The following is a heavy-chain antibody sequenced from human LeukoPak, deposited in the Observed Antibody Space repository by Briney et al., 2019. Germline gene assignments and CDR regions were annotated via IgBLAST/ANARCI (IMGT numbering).Heavy chain of an antibody. J-gene: IGHJ4*02. D-gene: IGHD5-12*01. Sequence: SETLSLTCTVSGGSIISSSYYWGWIRQPPGKGLEGIVSIYYSGKTYYNPSLKSLVTISVETSKNQFFVKLSSVTAADAACYYCAKSNGYGVIDYWGQGPLVTVSS. CDR2: IYYSGKT. CDR3: AKSNGYGVIDY. CDR1: GGSIISSSYY. V-gene: IGHV4-39*07.